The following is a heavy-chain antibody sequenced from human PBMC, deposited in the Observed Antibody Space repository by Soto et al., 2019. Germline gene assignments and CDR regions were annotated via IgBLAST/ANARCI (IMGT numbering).Heavy chain of an antibody. V-gene: IGHV3-48*02. CDR1: GFPFRSYS. J-gene: IGHJ5*02. CDR3: ARLGRDDDGDYAPSSNWFDP. D-gene: IGHD4-17*01. Sequence: ESGGGLVHPGGSLRLSCAASGFPFRSYSMNWVRQAPGKGLEWVSYISSSSSTIYYADSVKGRFTISRDNAKNSLYLQMNSLRDEDTAVYYCARLGRDDDGDYAPSSNWFDPWGQGTLVTVSS. CDR2: ISSSSSTI.